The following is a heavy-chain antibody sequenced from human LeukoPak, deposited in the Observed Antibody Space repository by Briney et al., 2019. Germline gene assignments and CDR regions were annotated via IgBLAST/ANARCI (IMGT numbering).Heavy chain of an antibody. D-gene: IGHD1-26*01. CDR2: TYFSGGT. CDR1: GGSISSYY. CDR3: ARVEGGAPDY. V-gene: IGHV4-59*01. J-gene: IGHJ4*02. Sequence: SETLSLPCTVAGGSISSYYWSWIRQPPGGGLEWVGGTYFSGGTNYNPSLKSRVTISVDTSKNQFCLKLSPVTAADTAVYYCARVEGGAPDYWGQGTLVTVSS.